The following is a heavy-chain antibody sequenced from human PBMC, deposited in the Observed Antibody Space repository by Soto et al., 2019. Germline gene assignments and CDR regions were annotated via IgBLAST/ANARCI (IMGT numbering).Heavy chain of an antibody. CDR1: GGSISSGGYY. V-gene: IGHV4-31*03. J-gene: IGHJ4*02. D-gene: IGHD3-3*01. CDR2: MYYSGTT. CDR3: ARGPGITIFGVVIPTFDY. Sequence: SETLSLTCTVSGGSISSGGYYWSWIRQHPGKGLEWIGYMYYSGTTYYNPSLKSRVTISVDTSKNQFSLKLSSVTAEDTAVYYCARGPGITIFGVVIPTFDYWGQGTPVTVSS.